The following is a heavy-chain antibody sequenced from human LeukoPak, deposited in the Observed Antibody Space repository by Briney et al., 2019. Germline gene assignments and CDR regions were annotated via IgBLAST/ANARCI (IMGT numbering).Heavy chain of an antibody. D-gene: IGHD3-10*01. CDR1: GFGFDTYA. J-gene: IGHJ4*02. V-gene: IGHV3-33*01. CDR2: IWHDGSHK. Sequence: GRSLRLSCAASGFGFDTYAMHWVRQAPGQGLEWVALIWHDGSHKFYSNSVRGQFTISRDNSKNTVYLQMNNLRPDDTAVYYCAGEIFGSGSYPDFWGQGTLVTVSS. CDR3: AGEIFGSGSYPDF.